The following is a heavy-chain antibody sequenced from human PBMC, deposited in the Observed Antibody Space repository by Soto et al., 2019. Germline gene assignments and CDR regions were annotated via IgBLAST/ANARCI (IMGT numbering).Heavy chain of an antibody. CDR1: GFTFSSYG. V-gene: IGHV3-30*18. D-gene: IGHD6-13*01. CDR3: ANQLSRYYGMDV. J-gene: IGHJ6*02. CDR2: ISYDGSNK. Sequence: GGSLRLSCAASGFTFSSYGMHWVRQAPGKGLEWVAVISYDGSNKYYADSVKGRFTISRDNSKNTLYLQMNSLSAEDTAVYYCANQLSRYYGMDVWGQGTTVTVSS.